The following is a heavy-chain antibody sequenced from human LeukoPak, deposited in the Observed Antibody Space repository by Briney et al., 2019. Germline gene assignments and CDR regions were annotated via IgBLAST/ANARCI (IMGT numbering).Heavy chain of an antibody. Sequence: SQTLSLTCSVSGDSISSYYWSWIRQSPGKGLEWIGYIYYSGSTNYNPSLRSRVTISVDTSKNQFSLKLSSVTAADTAVYYCARHLWPPYFDSWGQGTLVTVSS. CDR3: ARHLWPPYFDS. CDR1: GDSISSYY. CDR2: IYYSGST. V-gene: IGHV4-59*08. J-gene: IGHJ4*02. D-gene: IGHD3-16*01.